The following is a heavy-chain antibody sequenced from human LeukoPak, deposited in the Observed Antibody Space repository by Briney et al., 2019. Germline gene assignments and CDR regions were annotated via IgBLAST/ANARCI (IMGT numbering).Heavy chain of an antibody. V-gene: IGHV4-38-2*02. CDR2: IYHSGIT. Sequence: SETLSLTCTVSDYSISSGYGYYWGWIRQPPGKGLEWIGNIYHSGITYYNHFNSSLKSRVTISTDTSKNQFSLRLTSVTAADTAVYFCATLVSTRYYFDYWGQGTLVTVSS. CDR3: ATLVSTRYYFDY. CDR1: DYSISSGYGYY. D-gene: IGHD5/OR15-5a*01. J-gene: IGHJ4*02.